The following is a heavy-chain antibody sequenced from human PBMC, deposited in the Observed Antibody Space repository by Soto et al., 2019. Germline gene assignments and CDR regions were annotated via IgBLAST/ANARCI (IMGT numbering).Heavy chain of an antibody. Sequence: GGSLRLSCAASGFTFSSHAMTWVRQAPGKGLEWVSGISGSGGRTYYADSVKGRFTISRDNSKSTLFLQLNSLRAEDTAVYYCARVLCGTECYYRMDVWGQGTTVTVSS. CDR2: ISGSGGRT. J-gene: IGHJ6*02. V-gene: IGHV3-23*01. CDR3: ARVLCGTECYYRMDV. D-gene: IGHD3-3*01. CDR1: GFTFSSHA.